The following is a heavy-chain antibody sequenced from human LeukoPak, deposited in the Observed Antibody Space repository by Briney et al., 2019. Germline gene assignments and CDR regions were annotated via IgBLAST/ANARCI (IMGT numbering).Heavy chain of an antibody. Sequence: SETLSLTCAVSGGSISSGGYSWSWIRQPPGKGLEWIVYIYHSGSTYYNPSLKSRVTISVDRSKNQFSLKLSSVTAADTAVYYCARDGGYCSSTSCYTGWFDPWGQGTLVTVSS. CDR2: IYHSGST. D-gene: IGHD2-2*02. CDR1: GGSISSGGYS. CDR3: ARDGGYCSSTSCYTGWFDP. V-gene: IGHV4-30-2*01. J-gene: IGHJ5*02.